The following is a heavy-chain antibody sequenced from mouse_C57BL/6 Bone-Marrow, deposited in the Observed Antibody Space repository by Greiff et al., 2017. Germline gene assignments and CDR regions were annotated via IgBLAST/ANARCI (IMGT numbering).Heavy chain of an antibody. D-gene: IGHD1-1*01. J-gene: IGHJ1*03. CDR3: ARSHYGSSPHWYFDV. CDR1: GYTFTNYW. Sequence: VQLQQSGAELVRPGTSVKMSCKASGYTFTNYWIGWAKQRPGHGLEWIGDIYPGGGYTNYNEKFKGKATLTADKSSSTAYMQFSSLTSEDSAIYYCARSHYGSSPHWYFDVWGTGTTVTVSS. V-gene: IGHV1-63*01. CDR2: IYPGGGYT.